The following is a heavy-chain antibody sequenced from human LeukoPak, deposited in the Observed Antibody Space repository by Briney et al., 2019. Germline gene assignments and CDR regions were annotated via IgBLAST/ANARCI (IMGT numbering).Heavy chain of an antibody. CDR1: GFTFPKAR. J-gene: IGHJ4*02. CDR2: IKTKTEDGAT. CDR3: TTYVGATAY. D-gene: IGHD1-26*01. Sequence: GGSLRLSCEASGFTFPKARMNWVRQAPGKGLEWVGRIKTKTEDGATDYSAPVKARFTISRDDSKTTLYLQMNGLKTEDTAIYYCTTYVGATAYWGQGTLVTVSS. V-gene: IGHV3-15*01.